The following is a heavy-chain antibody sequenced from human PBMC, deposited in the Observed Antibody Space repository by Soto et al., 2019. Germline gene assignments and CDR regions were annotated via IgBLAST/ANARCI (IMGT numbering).Heavy chain of an antibody. CDR3: ASPSLDTYYDDSSWYYYY. D-gene: IGHD3-22*01. CDR2: IIPILGIA. Sequence: SVKVSCKASGGTFSSYAISWVRQAPGQGLEWMGRIIPILGIANYAQKFQGRVTITADKSTSTAYMELSSLRSEDTAVYYCASPSLDTYYDDSSWYYYYWGQGTLVTVSS. V-gene: IGHV1-69*04. CDR1: GGTFSSYA. J-gene: IGHJ4*02.